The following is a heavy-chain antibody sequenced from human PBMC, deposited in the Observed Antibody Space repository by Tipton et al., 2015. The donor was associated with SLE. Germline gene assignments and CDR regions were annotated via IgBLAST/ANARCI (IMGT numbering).Heavy chain of an antibody. Sequence: TLSLTCTVSGGSISSHYWSWIRQPPGKGLEWIGYIYTSGSTNYNPSLKSRVTISVDTSKNQFSLKLSSVTAADTAVYYCAREVSDGYHNHGPFDIWGQGTMVTVSS. CDR2: IYTSGST. J-gene: IGHJ3*02. V-gene: IGHV4-4*08. CDR1: GGSISSHY. CDR3: AREVSDGYHNHGPFDI. D-gene: IGHD5-24*01.